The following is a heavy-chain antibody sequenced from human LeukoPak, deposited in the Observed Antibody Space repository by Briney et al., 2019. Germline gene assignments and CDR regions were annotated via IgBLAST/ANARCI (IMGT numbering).Heavy chain of an antibody. D-gene: IGHD3/OR15-3a*01. Sequence: SETLSLTCTVSGGSISSSSYYWGWIRQPPGKGLEWIGSIYYSGSTYYNPSLKSRVTISVDTSKNQFSLKLSSVTAADTAVYYCARHGWGLAPGMDVWGQGTTVTVSS. CDR3: ARHGWGLAPGMDV. CDR1: GGSISSSSYY. CDR2: IYYSGST. V-gene: IGHV4-39*01. J-gene: IGHJ6*02.